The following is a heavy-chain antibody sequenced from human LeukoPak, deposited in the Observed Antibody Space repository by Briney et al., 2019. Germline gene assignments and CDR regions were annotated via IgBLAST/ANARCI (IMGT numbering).Heavy chain of an antibody. CDR2: IYYSGYT. Sequence: SETLSLTCTVSGASISSYYWSWIRQPPGKGLEWIGCIYYSGYTNYNPSLKSRVTISVDTSKNQFSLKLSSVTAADTAVYYCARATYSSGWGTSDYWGQGTLVTVSS. CDR3: ARATYSSGWGTSDY. J-gene: IGHJ4*02. V-gene: IGHV4-59*01. CDR1: GASISSYY. D-gene: IGHD6-19*01.